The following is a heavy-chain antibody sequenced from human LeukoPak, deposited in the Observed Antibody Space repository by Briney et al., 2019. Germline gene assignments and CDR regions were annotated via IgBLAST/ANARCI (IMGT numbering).Heavy chain of an antibody. J-gene: IGHJ6*01. CDR3: AKVREPPSMGGYYYYYGMDV. Sequence: PGGSLRLSCAASGFTFSSYAMSWVRQAPGKGLEWVSAISGSGGSTYYADSVKGRFTISRDNSKNTLYLQMNSLRAEDTAVYYCAKVREPPSMGGYYYYYGMDVWGQGTTVTVSS. V-gene: IGHV3-23*01. CDR2: ISGSGGST. CDR1: GFTFSSYA. D-gene: IGHD1-26*01.